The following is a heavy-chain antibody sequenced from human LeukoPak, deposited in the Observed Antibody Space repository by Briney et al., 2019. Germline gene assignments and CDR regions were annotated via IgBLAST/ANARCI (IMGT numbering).Heavy chain of an antibody. CDR3: ARDFRYEGDY. V-gene: IGHV3-30*04. CDR1: GFTFSSYA. J-gene: IGHJ4*02. Sequence: PGGSLRLSCAASGFTFSSYAMHWVRQAPGKGLEWVTIISYDGSNKYYADSVKGRFTISRDNAQNSLYLQMNSLRVEDTAVYYCARDFRYEGDYWGQGTLVTVSS. D-gene: IGHD5-12*01. CDR2: ISYDGSNK.